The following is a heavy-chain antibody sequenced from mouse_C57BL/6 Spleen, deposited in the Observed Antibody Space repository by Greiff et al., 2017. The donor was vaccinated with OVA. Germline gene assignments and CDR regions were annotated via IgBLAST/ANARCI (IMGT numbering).Heavy chain of an antibody. CDR3: ARELGLDDDAMDY. J-gene: IGHJ4*01. V-gene: IGHV5-17*01. CDR2: ISSGSSTI. Sequence: EVQRVESGGGLVKPGGSLKLSCAASGFTISDYGMHWVRQAPEKGLEWVAYISSGSSTIYYADSVKGRFTISRDNAKNTLFLQMTSLRSEDTAMYYCARELGLDDDAMDYWGQGTSVTVSS. D-gene: IGHD4-1*01. CDR1: GFTISDYG.